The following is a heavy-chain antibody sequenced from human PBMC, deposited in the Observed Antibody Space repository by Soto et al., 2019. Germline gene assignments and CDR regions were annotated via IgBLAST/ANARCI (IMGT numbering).Heavy chain of an antibody. D-gene: IGHD2-21*02. CDR1: GGTFSSYA. CDR3: ARKHVVVTAIPYYYYGMDV. Sequence: QVQLVQSGAEVKKPGSSVKVSCKASGGTFSSYAISWVRQAPGQGVEWMGGIIPIFGTANYAQKFQGRVTITADEXXSXAXXGLSSLRSEDTAVYYCARKHVVVTAIPYYYYGMDVWGQGTTVTVSS. V-gene: IGHV1-69*12. CDR2: IIPIFGTA. J-gene: IGHJ6*02.